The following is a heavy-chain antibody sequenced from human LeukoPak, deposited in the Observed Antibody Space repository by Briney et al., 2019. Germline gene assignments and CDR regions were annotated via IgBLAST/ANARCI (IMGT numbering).Heavy chain of an antibody. CDR3: AKSLTYYHENSDSI. D-gene: IGHD3-22*01. CDR2: IYKDGKT. Sequence: PGGSLRPSCAASGFIVSSNYMTWVRQAPGKGLEWVSVIYKDGKTFYADSVKGRFTISRDNSKNTVYLQMNSLRAEDTAVYYCAKSLTYYHENSDSIWGQGTLVTVSS. J-gene: IGHJ4*02. V-gene: IGHV3-53*01. CDR1: GFIVSSNY.